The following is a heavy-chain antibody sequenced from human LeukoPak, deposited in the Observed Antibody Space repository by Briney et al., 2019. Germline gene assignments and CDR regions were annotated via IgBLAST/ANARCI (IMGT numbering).Heavy chain of an antibody. V-gene: IGHV4-59*12. CDR1: GGSISSYY. J-gene: IGHJ6*02. CDR3: ARDVWWGPSGDYYYGMDV. D-gene: IGHD2-21*01. Sequence: PSETLSLTCTVSGGSISSYYWSWIRQPPGKGLEWIGYIYYSGSTYYIPSLKSRVTISVDTSKNQFSLKLSSVTAADTAVYYCARDVWWGPSGDYYYGMDVWGQGTTVTVSS. CDR2: IYYSGST.